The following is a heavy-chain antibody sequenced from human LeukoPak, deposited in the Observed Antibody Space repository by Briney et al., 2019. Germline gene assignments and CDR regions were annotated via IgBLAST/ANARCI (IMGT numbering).Heavy chain of an antibody. CDR2: IYTSGST. V-gene: IGHV4-4*07. Sequence: PSETLSLTCTVSGGSISSYYWSWIRQPAGKGLEWIGRIYTSGSTNYNPSLKSRVTISVDTSKNQFSLKLSSVTAADTAVYYCARGRELYCSSTSCYANDAFDIWGQGTMVTVSS. CDR1: GGSISSYY. J-gene: IGHJ3*02. CDR3: ARGRELYCSSTSCYANDAFDI. D-gene: IGHD2-2*01.